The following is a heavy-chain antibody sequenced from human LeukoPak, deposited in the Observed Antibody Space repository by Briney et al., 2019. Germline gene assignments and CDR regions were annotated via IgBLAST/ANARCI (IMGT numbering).Heavy chain of an antibody. V-gene: IGHV4-39*07. CDR2: IYYSGST. Sequence: PSETLSLTCTVSGGSIRSSSYYWGWIRQPPGKGLVWIGSIYYSGSTSYNSSLRSRVTISVDTSKNQFSLKLSSVTAADTAVYYCAMHPGDTAMVTHFDYWGQGTLVTVSS. CDR3: AMHPGDTAMVTHFDY. D-gene: IGHD5-18*01. CDR1: GGSIRSSSYY. J-gene: IGHJ4*02.